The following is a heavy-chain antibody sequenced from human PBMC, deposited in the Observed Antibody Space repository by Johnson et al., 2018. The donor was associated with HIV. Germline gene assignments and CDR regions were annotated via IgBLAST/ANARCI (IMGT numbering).Heavy chain of an antibody. Sequence: VQLVESGGGLVQPGGSLRLSCAASGFTFSSYAMSWVRQAPWKGLEWVSVIYSGGSTYYADSVTGRFTISRDNSKNTLYLQMNSLRAEDTAVYYCAGRGLYSGSYPIWGQGTMVTVSS. CDR3: AGRGLYSGSYPI. CDR1: GFTFSSYA. CDR2: IYSGGST. J-gene: IGHJ3*02. D-gene: IGHD1-26*01. V-gene: IGHV3-66*02.